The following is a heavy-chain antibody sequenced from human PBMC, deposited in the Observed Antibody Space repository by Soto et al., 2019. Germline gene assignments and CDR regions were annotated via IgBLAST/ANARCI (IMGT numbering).Heavy chain of an antibody. CDR3: AKDRAPAFDYDYVWGSYRLGHY. D-gene: IGHD3-16*02. Sequence: GGSLRLSCAASGFTFTRYSMNWVRQAPGKGLEWVSSISSTTNYIYYGDSMKGRFTISRDNAKNSLYLEMNSLRAEDTAVYYCAKDRAPAFDYDYVWGSYRLGHYWGQGTLVTVSS. CDR2: ISSTTNYI. J-gene: IGHJ4*02. CDR1: GFTFTRYS. V-gene: IGHV3-21*04.